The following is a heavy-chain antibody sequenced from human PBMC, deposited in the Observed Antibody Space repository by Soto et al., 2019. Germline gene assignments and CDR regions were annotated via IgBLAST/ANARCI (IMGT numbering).Heavy chain of an antibody. CDR2: IFYIGNT. D-gene: IGHD3-22*01. Sequence: PSETLSLTCNVSGDSITGYYCIWIRHPPGKGLEWLGNIFYIGNTNYNPSLKSRVSISVTSKNQFSLRLTSVTTADTAIYYCARQTVVTTEGPGPLDFWGQGALVTVSS. CDR3: ARQTVVTTEGPGPLDF. CDR1: GDSITGYY. J-gene: IGHJ4*02. V-gene: IGHV4-59*01.